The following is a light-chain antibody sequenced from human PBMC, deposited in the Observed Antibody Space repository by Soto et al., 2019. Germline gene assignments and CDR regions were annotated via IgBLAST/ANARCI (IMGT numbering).Light chain of an antibody. CDR1: QSVSSN. Sequence: EIVMTQSPATLSVSPGERATLSCRASQSVSSNLAWYQQKPGQAPRLLIYGASTRATGIPARFSGSGPGTEFTLTISSLQSEDFAVYYCQQRDSWPITFGPGTRLEIK. CDR3: QQRDSWPIT. V-gene: IGKV3-15*01. CDR2: GAS. J-gene: IGKJ5*01.